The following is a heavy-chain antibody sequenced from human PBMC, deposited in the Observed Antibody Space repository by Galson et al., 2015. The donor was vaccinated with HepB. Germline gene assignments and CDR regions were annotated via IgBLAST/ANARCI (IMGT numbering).Heavy chain of an antibody. D-gene: IGHD1-26*01. J-gene: IGHJ5*02. V-gene: IGHV5-51*01. CDR1: GYSFTSYW. CDR3: ARHGSYRGSSKGWFDP. CDR2: IYPADSDT. Sequence: QSGAEVKKPGESLKISCKGSGYSFTSYWIGWVRQMPGRGLEWLGIIYPADSDTRYSPSFQGQVTISADKSISTAYLHWSSLKASDTAMYYCARHGSYRGSSKGWFDPWGQGTLVTVSS.